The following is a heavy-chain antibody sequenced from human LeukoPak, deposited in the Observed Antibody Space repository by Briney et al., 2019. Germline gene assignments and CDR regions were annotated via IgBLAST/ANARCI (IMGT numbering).Heavy chain of an antibody. Sequence: LPGGSLRLSCAASGFTFSSYAMSWVRQAPGEGLEWVSAISGSGGSTYYADSVKGRFTISRDNSKNTLYLQMNSLRAEDTAVYYCARADSSSWYYFDYWGQGTLVTVSS. V-gene: IGHV3-23*01. CDR1: GFTFSSYA. CDR2: ISGSGGST. J-gene: IGHJ4*02. D-gene: IGHD6-13*01. CDR3: ARADSSSWYYFDY.